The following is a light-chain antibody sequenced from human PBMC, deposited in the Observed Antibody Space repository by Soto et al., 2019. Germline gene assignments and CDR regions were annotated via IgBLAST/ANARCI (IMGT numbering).Light chain of an antibody. J-gene: IGKJ4*01. V-gene: IGKV3-20*01. CDR1: QSVSSSY. Sequence: EIVLTQSPGTLSLSPGERATLSCRASQSVSSSYLAWYQQKPGQAPRLLIYGASSRATGIPDRFSGSGSGTDFTLTISRLEPEDFAVYYCQRYGSSLALTFGGGTRVEI. CDR2: GAS. CDR3: QRYGSSLALT.